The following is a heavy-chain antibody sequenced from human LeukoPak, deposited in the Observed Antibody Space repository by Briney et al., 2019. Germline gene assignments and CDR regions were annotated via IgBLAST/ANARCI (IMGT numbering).Heavy chain of an antibody. CDR3: ASAPGIAVS. V-gene: IGHV3-30-3*01. Sequence: GGSLRLSCAASGFAFSSYAMHWVRQAPGKGLEWVAVISYDGSNKYYADSVKGRFTISRDNSKNTLYLQMNSLRAEDTAVYYCASAPGIAVSWGQGTLVTVSS. CDR1: GFAFSSYA. D-gene: IGHD6-19*01. J-gene: IGHJ4*02. CDR2: ISYDGSNK.